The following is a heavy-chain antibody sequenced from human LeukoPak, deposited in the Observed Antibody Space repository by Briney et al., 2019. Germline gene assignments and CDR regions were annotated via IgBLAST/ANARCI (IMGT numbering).Heavy chain of an antibody. CDR3: ARDGNYFDGYYYDVFDM. J-gene: IGHJ3*02. CDR1: GYTFTSYG. D-gene: IGHD5-24*01. CDR2: ISAYNGNT. Sequence: ASVKVSCKASGYTFTSYGISWVRQAPGQGLEWMGWISAYNGNTNYAQKLQGRVTMTTDTSTSTAYMELRSLRSDDTAVYYCARDGNYFDGYYYDVFDMWGQGTMVTVSP. V-gene: IGHV1-18*01.